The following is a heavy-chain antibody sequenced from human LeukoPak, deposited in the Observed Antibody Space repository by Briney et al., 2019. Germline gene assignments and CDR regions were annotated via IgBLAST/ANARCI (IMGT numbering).Heavy chain of an antibody. V-gene: IGHV4-34*01. Sequence: PSETLSLTCAVHGGSFSGYYWSWIRQPPGKGLEWIGEINHSGSTNYNPSLKSRVTISVDTSKNQFSLKLSSVTAADTAVYYCARGLIITMVRGVIGYYYGMYIWGQGTTVTVSS. CDR1: GGSFSGYY. CDR2: INHSGST. CDR3: ARGLIITMVRGVIGYYYGMYI. J-gene: IGHJ6*02. D-gene: IGHD3-10*01.